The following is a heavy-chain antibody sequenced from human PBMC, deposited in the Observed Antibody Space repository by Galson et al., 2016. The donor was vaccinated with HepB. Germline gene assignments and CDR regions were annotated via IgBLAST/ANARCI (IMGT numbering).Heavy chain of an antibody. CDR1: GFNFNNTW. D-gene: IGHD2-15*01. V-gene: IGHV3-73*01. CDR3: SRQERSCHDY. J-gene: IGHJ4*02. CDR2: IRNKADGYAT. Sequence: SLRLSCAASGFNFNNTWMTWVRQAPGRGLEWVGHIRNKADGYATAYGASVKGRFTISRDDSKHVAYLQMHNLKAEDAAVYFCSRQERSCHDYWGQGTLVTVSS.